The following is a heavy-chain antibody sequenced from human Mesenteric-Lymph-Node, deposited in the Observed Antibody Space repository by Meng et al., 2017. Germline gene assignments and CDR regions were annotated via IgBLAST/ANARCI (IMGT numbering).Heavy chain of an antibody. D-gene: IGHD4-17*01. V-gene: IGHV3-21*01. CDR3: ARDRGSDYGDYLDAFDI. CDR1: GFTFSSYS. J-gene: IGHJ3*02. CDR2: ISSSSSYI. Sequence: GESLKISCAASGFTFSSYSMNWVRQAPGKGLEWVSSISSSSSYIYYADSVKGRFTISRDNAKNSLYLQMNSLRAEDTAVYYCARDRGSDYGDYLDAFDIWGQGTMVTVSS.